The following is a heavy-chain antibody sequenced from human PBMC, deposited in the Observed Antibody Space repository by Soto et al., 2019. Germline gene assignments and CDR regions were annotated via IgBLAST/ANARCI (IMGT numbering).Heavy chain of an antibody. V-gene: IGHV4-39*01. J-gene: IGHJ4*02. Sequence: QLQLQESGPGLVKPSETLSLTCTVSGGSISRYYWGWIRRPPGKGLEWIGSIYYSGSTYYNPSLKSRVTIAVDTAKNQLSLKLSSVTAADTAVYYGARRWGYSFDYWGQGTLVTVSS. CDR2: IYYSGST. CDR3: ARRWGYSFDY. CDR1: GGSISRYY. D-gene: IGHD7-27*01.